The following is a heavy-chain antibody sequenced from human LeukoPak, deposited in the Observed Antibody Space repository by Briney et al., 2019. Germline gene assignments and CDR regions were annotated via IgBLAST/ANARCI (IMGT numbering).Heavy chain of an antibody. Sequence: GGSLRLSCAASGFTFSSYAMSWVRQAPGKGLEWVSAISGSGGSTYYADSVKGRFTISRDNSKNTLYLQMNSLRAEDTAVYYCARNHYYDDSRGQNWFDPWGQGTLVTVSS. CDR3: ARNHYYDDSRGQNWFDP. D-gene: IGHD3-22*01. J-gene: IGHJ5*02. CDR2: ISGSGGST. V-gene: IGHV3-23*01. CDR1: GFTFSSYA.